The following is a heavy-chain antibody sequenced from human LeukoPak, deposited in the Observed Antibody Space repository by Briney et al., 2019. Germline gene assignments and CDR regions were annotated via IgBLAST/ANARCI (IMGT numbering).Heavy chain of an antibody. V-gene: IGHV4-39*01. CDR2: ISDSGNS. D-gene: IGHD6-19*01. J-gene: IGHJ4*02. CDR1: GGSISSRSYY. Sequence: SETLSLTCTVSGGSISSRSYYWGWIRQPPGKGLVWIGKISDSGNSYYSPSLRSRVTISIDTSKNQFSLKLSSVTATDTAVYYCARGPYSSGWGTFDYWGQGTLVTVSS. CDR3: ARGPYSSGWGTFDY.